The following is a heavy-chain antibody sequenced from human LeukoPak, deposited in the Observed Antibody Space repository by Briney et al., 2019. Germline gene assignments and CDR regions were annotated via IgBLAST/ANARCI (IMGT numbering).Heavy chain of an antibody. CDR1: GYTFTSYD. CDR2: MNPNSGNT. Sequence: ASVKVSCKASGYTFTSYDINWVRQATGQGLEWMGWMNPNSGNTGYAQKFQGRVTTTRNTSISTAYMELSSLRSEDTAVYYCATLYSSSWYGGYYFDYWGQGTLVTVSS. CDR3: ATLYSSSWYGGYYFDY. D-gene: IGHD6-13*01. J-gene: IGHJ4*02. V-gene: IGHV1-8*01.